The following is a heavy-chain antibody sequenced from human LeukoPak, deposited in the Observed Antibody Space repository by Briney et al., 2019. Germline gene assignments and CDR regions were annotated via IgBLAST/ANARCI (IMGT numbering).Heavy chain of an antibody. J-gene: IGHJ3*02. Sequence: PSETLSLTCAVYGGSFSGYYWSWIRQPPGKGLEWIGEINHGGSTNYNPSLKSRVTISVDTSKNQFSLKLSSVTAADTAVYYCASPPLLYYDSSGYYRTDAFDIWGQGTMVTVSS. V-gene: IGHV4-34*01. CDR2: INHGGST. CDR3: ASPPLLYYDSSGYYRTDAFDI. CDR1: GGSFSGYY. D-gene: IGHD3-22*01.